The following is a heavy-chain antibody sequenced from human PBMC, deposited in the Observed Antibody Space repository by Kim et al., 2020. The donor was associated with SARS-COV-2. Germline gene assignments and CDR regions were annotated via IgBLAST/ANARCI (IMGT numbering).Heavy chain of an antibody. CDR1: GGSINSGGYC. Sequence: SETLSLTCTVSGGSINSGGYCWSWIRQHPGKGLEWIGCIYHSGTTYYNPSLKSRVTISVDTSKNDFSLNLTSVTAADTAVYYCARGRVMVRGILNWFDPWGQGTLFTVSS. J-gene: IGHJ5*02. V-gene: IGHV4-31*03. D-gene: IGHD3-10*01. CDR2: IYHSGTT. CDR3: ARGRVMVRGILNWFDP.